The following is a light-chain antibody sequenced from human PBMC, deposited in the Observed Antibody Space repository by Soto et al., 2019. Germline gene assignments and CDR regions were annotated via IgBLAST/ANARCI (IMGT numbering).Light chain of an antibody. Sequence: AIQMTQSPSSLSASVGDRVTITCRASQGITNDLGWYQQKPGKAPKLLIYAASTLQSGVPSRFSGRGSGTDFTLTISSLQPEDFATYYCLQDYNYSRTFGQGTKVEIK. CDR1: QGITND. CDR2: AAS. CDR3: LQDYNYSRT. J-gene: IGKJ1*01. V-gene: IGKV1-6*01.